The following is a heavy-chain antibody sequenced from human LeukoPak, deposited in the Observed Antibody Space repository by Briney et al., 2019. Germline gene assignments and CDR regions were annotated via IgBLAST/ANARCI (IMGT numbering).Heavy chain of an antibody. V-gene: IGHV1-46*01. D-gene: IGHD3-10*01. J-gene: IGHJ4*02. CDR1: GYTFITYK. Sequence: ASVKVSCKASGYTFITYKVHWVRQAPGQGLEWVGIINPSDGDRRNAQKFQGRVTMTRDMSTSTVYMELSSLRSEDTAVYYCAKDGGSYSADYWGQGTLVTVSS. CDR2: INPSDGDR. CDR3: AKDGGSYSADY.